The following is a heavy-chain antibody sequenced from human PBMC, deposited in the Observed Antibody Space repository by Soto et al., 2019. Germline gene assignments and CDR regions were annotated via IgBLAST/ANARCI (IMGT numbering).Heavy chain of an antibody. CDR2: ISAYNGNT. V-gene: IGHV1-18*01. CDR1: GYTFTSYG. CDR3: ARVTHPREADSSGYYPTPELAY. J-gene: IGHJ4*02. D-gene: IGHD3-22*01. Sequence: GASVKVSCKASGYTFTSYGISWVRQAPGQGLEWMGWISAYNGNTNYAQKLQGRVTMTTDTSTSTAYMELRSLRSDDTAVYYCARVTHPREADSSGYYPTPELAYWRQGTLVTVSS.